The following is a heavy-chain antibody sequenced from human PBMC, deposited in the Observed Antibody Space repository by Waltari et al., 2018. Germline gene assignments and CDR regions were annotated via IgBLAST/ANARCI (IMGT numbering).Heavy chain of an antibody. Sequence: QVQLQQWGAGLLKPSETLSLTCAVYGGSFSGYYWSWIRQPPGKGLEWIGEINHSGSTNYNPSLKSRVTRSVDTSKNQFSLKLSSVTAADTAVYYCARERITMVRGVISAFDIWGQGTMVTVSS. CDR1: GGSFSGYY. J-gene: IGHJ3*02. D-gene: IGHD3-10*01. CDR2: INHSGST. V-gene: IGHV4-34*01. CDR3: ARERITMVRGVISAFDI.